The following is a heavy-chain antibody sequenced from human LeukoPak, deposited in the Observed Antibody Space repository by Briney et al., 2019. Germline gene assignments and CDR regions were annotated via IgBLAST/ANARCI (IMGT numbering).Heavy chain of an antibody. J-gene: IGHJ4*02. CDR1: GYTFTSYA. CDR2: INAGNGNT. V-gene: IGHV1-3*01. Sequence: GASVKVSCTASGYTFTSYAMHWVRQAPGQRLEWVGWINAGNGNTQYSQKFQGRVSITRDTSASTAYMELSSLRSEDTAVYYCARARGGELLEYWGQGTLVTVSS. CDR3: ARARGGELLEY. D-gene: IGHD3-10*01.